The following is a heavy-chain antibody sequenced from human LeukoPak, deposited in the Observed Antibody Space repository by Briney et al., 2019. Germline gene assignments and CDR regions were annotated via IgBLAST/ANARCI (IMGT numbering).Heavy chain of an antibody. CDR2: INPSGGST. V-gene: IGHV1-46*01. CDR3: ARNHNGPYYYYYMDV. CDR1: GYTFTSYY. D-gene: IGHD1-1*01. Sequence: ASMKVSCKASGYTFTSYYMHWVRQAPGQGLEWMGIINPSGGSTSYAQKFQGRATMTRDTSISTAYMELSRLRSDDTAVYYCARNHNGPYYYYYMDVWGKGTTVTVSS. J-gene: IGHJ6*03.